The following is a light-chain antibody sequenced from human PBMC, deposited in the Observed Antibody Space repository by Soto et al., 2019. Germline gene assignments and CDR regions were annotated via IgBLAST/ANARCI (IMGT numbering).Light chain of an antibody. V-gene: IGLV2-11*01. CDR2: DVS. Sequence: QSALTQPRSVSGSPGQSVTISCTGTSSYVGGYNYVSWYQQHPGKAPKLMIYDVSKWPSGVPDRFSGSKSGNTASLTISGLQAEDEADYYCCSYAGSYKGYVFGTGTKVTVL. CDR1: SSYVGGYNY. J-gene: IGLJ1*01. CDR3: CSYAGSYKGYV.